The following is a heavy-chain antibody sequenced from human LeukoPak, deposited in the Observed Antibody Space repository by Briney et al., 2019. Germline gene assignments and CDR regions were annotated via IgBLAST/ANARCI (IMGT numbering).Heavy chain of an antibody. D-gene: IGHD3-3*01. CDR2: IKGDGIST. V-gene: IGHV3-74*01. CDR3: AKDHYWSIDY. CDR1: GFTFRTYW. J-gene: IGHJ4*02. Sequence: GGSLRLSCAVSGFTFRTYWMHWVRHAPGQGLVWVSRIKGDGISTNYADSVKGRFTISRDIAKNTLYLQMNSLRAEDTGVYYCAKDHYWSIDYWGRGTLVTVSS.